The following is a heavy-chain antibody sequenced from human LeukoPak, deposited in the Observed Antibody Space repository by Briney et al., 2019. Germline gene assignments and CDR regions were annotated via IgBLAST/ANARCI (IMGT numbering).Heavy chain of an antibody. CDR3: AKAVSSGYDSRNDY. CDR1: GFTFDDYA. D-gene: IGHD3-22*01. V-gene: IGHV3-9*01. Sequence: GGSLRLSCAASGFTFDDYAMPWVRQAPGKGLEWVSGISWNSGSIGYADSVKGRFTISRDNAKNSLYLQMNSLRAEDTALYYCAKAVSSGYDSRNDYWGQGTLVTVSS. CDR2: ISWNSGSI. J-gene: IGHJ4*02.